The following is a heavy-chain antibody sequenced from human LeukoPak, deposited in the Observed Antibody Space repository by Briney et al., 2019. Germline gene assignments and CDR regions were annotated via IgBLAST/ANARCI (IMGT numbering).Heavy chain of an antibody. J-gene: IGHJ4*02. Sequence: PGGSLRLSCAASGFTFDDYAMHWVRQAPGKGREWVSGISWNSGSIGYADSVKGRFTISRDNAKNSLYLQMNSLRAEDTAVYYCARKSMIAKSIDYWGQGTLVTVSS. V-gene: IGHV3-9*01. D-gene: IGHD3-22*01. CDR2: ISWNSGSI. CDR3: ARKSMIAKSIDY. CDR1: GFTFDDYA.